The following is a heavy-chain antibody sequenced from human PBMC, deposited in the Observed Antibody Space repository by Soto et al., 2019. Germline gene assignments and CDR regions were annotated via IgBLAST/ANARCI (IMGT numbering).Heavy chain of an antibody. Sequence: SETLSLTCTVSGGSISSYYWSWIRLPPGKGLEWIGYIYYSGITYYNPSLKSRVTMSVDTSKNQFSLKLSSVTAADTAVYYCARSVFPWGQGTLVTVSS. CDR2: IYYSGIT. CDR1: GGSISSYY. J-gene: IGHJ5*02. V-gene: IGHV4-59*06. CDR3: ARSVFP.